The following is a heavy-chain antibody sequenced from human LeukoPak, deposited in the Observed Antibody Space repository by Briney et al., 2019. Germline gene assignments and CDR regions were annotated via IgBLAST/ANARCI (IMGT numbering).Heavy chain of an antibody. J-gene: IGHJ3*02. D-gene: IGHD4-17*01. CDR3: ARDRLIYGDYGDAFDI. CDR1: GFTFSRYS. CDR2: ISSSSSYI. Sequence: GGSLRLSCAASGFTFSRYSMNWVRQAPGRGLEWVSSISSSSSYIYYADSVKGRFTISRDNAKTSLYLRMNSLRVEDTAVYYCARDRLIYGDYGDAFDIWGQGTMVTVSS. V-gene: IGHV3-21*01.